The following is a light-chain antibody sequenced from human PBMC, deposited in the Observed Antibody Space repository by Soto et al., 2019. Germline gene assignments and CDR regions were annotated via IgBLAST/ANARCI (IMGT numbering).Light chain of an antibody. CDR3: QQSYSTPPLT. CDR1: QSINTY. V-gene: IGKV1-39*01. CDR2: VAS. Sequence: DIQMTQSPSSLSASVGDRVTITCRASQSINTYLNWYQQKPGKAPKLLIYVASTLQSGVRSRFRGSGSGTDFXXXIXSLQPEDFATYYCQQSYSTPPLTFGGGTKVEIK. J-gene: IGKJ4*01.